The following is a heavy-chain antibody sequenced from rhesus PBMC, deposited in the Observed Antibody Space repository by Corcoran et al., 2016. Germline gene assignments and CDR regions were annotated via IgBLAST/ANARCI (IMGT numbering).Heavy chain of an antibody. CDR1: GYSLSSGYG. V-gene: IGHV4-127*01. CDR3: ARVRIAAGLYFDY. J-gene: IGHJ4*01. D-gene: IGHD6-13*01. Sequence: QVQLQESGPGLVKPSETLSLTCAVSGYSLSSGYGWGWILQPPGKGLEWIGQIYGGRGSTYYNPSLKSRVTVSKDTSKNQCSLKLRSVTAADTAVYYCARVRIAAGLYFDYWGQGVMVTVSS. CDR2: IYGGRGST.